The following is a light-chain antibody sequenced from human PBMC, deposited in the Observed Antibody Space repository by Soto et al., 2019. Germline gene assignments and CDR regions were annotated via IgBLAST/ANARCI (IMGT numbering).Light chain of an antibody. Sequence: DIQMTQSPSSLCASLGDRVTITFRASQSISSYLNWYQQKPGKVPKLLIYAASTLQSGVPSRFSGSGSGTDCTLPLSSLQPEDVETYYGQKYNSDPWTFGQGTKVDI. CDR1: QSISSY. J-gene: IGKJ1*01. V-gene: IGKV1-27*01. CDR2: AAS. CDR3: QKYNSDPWT.